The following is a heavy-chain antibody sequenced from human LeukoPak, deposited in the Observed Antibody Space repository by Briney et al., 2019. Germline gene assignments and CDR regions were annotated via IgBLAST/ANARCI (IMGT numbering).Heavy chain of an antibody. J-gene: IGHJ4*02. Sequence: ASVKVSCKASGYTFTDYYIHWVRQAPGQGLEWMGLISPSSGATNYAQKFQGRVTVNRATSINTAYMELYSVTSDDTAVYYCGRVAYCGGDCYYYFDYWGQGTLVTVSS. CDR3: GRVAYCGGDCYYYFDY. CDR2: ISPSSGAT. V-gene: IGHV1-2*02. D-gene: IGHD2-21*02. CDR1: GYTFTDYY.